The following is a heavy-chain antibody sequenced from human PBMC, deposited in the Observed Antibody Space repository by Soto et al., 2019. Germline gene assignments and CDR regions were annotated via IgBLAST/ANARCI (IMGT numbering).Heavy chain of an antibody. J-gene: IGHJ4*02. CDR1: GGSISSGGYY. D-gene: IGHD3-16*01. CDR3: ARDNLRLGFEY. Sequence: QVQLQESGPGLVKPSQTLSLTCTVSGGSISSGGYYWSWIRQHPGKGLEWIGCIYYSGSTDYNASLKSRVTISLDTSKNHFSLNLTSVTAADTAVYYCARDNLRLGFEYWGQGTLVSVSS. V-gene: IGHV4-31*03. CDR2: IYYSGST.